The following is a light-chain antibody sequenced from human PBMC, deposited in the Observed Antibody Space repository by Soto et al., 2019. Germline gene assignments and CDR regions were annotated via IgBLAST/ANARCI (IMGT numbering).Light chain of an antibody. V-gene: IGKV1-9*01. CDR2: VAS. CDR1: QGISNY. J-gene: IGKJ2*01. Sequence: DIQLTQSPSLLSASVGDRVTITCRASQGISNYLAWYQQKPAEAPKVLIFVASKLQAGVPSRFSGSRSGTEFTLTINSLQPEDFATYYCQQLNSYPYTFGQGTKLEIK. CDR3: QQLNSYPYT.